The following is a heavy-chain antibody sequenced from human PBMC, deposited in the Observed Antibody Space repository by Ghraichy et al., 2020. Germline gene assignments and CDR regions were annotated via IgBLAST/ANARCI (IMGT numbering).Heavy chain of an antibody. CDR2: IWFDGTNK. Sequence: GGSLRLSCAASGFTFSNFGMHWVRQAPGRGLEWVAVIWFDGTNKYYADSVQGRFAISRDNSRNTLFLQMNSLRAEDTAVYHCAKGGGNYFDGRGGFDYWGQGTLVTVSS. J-gene: IGHJ4*02. V-gene: IGHV3-33*06. D-gene: IGHD4-23*01. CDR1: GFTFSNFG. CDR3: AKGGGNYFDGRGGFDY.